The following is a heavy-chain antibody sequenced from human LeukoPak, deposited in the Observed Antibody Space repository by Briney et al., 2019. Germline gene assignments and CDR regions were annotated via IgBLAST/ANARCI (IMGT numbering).Heavy chain of an antibody. Sequence: GGSLRLSCAASGFTFSSYAMNWVRQAPGKGLEWVSTISGSGANTYNADSVKGRFTISRDNSKNTLYLQMNSLRAEDTAVYYCVVGATFDYWGQGTLVTVSS. CDR2: ISGSGANT. CDR1: GFTFSSYA. V-gene: IGHV3-23*01. J-gene: IGHJ4*02. D-gene: IGHD1-26*01. CDR3: VVGATFDY.